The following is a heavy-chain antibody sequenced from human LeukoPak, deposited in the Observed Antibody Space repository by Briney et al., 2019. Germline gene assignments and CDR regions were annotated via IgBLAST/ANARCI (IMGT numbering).Heavy chain of an antibody. CDR3: AKGGRYFDWSTGDY. D-gene: IGHD3-9*01. Sequence: GGSLRLSCAASGFTFSSYGMHWVRQAPGKGLEWGAVIWYDGSNKYYADSVKGRFTISRDNSKNTLYLQMNSLRAEDTAVYYCAKGGRYFDWSTGDYWGQGTLVTVSS. J-gene: IGHJ4*02. CDR2: IWYDGSNK. V-gene: IGHV3-33*06. CDR1: GFTFSSYG.